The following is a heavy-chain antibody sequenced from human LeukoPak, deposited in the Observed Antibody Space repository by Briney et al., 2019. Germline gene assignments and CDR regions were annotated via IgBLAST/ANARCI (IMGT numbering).Heavy chain of an antibody. V-gene: IGHV3-30*02. CDR1: GFTFSSYG. Sequence: PGGSLRLSCAASGFTFSSYGMHWVRQAPGKGLEWVAFIRYDGSNKYYADSVKGRFTISRDNSKNTLYLQMNSLRAEDTAVYYCAKDLIWGIRSFDYWGQGTLFTVSS. CDR2: IRYDGSNK. D-gene: IGHD6-13*01. CDR3: AKDLIWGIRSFDY. J-gene: IGHJ4*02.